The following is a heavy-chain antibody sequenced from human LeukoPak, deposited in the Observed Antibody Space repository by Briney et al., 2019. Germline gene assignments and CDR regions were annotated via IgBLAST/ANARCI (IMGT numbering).Heavy chain of an antibody. V-gene: IGHV1-2*02. J-gene: IGHJ4*02. Sequence: ASVKVSCKASGYTFTGYYMHWVRQAPGQGLEWMGWINPNSGGTNYAQKFQGRVTMTRDTSISTAYMELSRLRSDDTAVYYCARGDSSSWYYFDYWVQGTLVTVSS. CDR3: ARGDSSSWYYFDY. D-gene: IGHD6-13*01. CDR2: INPNSGGT. CDR1: GYTFTGYY.